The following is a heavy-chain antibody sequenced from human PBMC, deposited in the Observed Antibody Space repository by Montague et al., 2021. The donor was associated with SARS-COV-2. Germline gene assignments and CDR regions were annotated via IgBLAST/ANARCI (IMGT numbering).Heavy chain of an antibody. D-gene: IGHD3-3*01. CDR1: GGSLSGHS. CDR2: IGHTGSF. Sequence: LRLSCAVSGGSLSGHSWSWVRQAPEKGLEWIGDIGHTGSFKYNPSLKSRVTMSIDAAKNQFSLRMTSVTAAYTSIYYCARGGTERSTTFGVVFFPLLDSWGQGTLVTVSS. J-gene: IGHJ4*02. V-gene: IGHV4-34*01. CDR3: ARGGTERSTTFGVVFFPLLDS.